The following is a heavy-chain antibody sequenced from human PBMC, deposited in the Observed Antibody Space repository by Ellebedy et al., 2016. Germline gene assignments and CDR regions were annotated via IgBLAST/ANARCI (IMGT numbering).Heavy chain of an antibody. J-gene: IGHJ6*02. CDR3: ARDRRIRHFGWLLDYYYFGMDV. CDR2: ISYDGSKK. D-gene: IGHD3-9*01. V-gene: IGHV3-30-3*01. CDR1: GFTFSNYG. Sequence: GGSLRLSXVASGFTFSNYGIHWVRQAPGKGLEWMAFISYDGSKKYHAESGKGRFTISRDNSKNTLYLQMNGLRGEDTAVYYCARDRRIRHFGWLLDYYYFGMDVWGQGTTVTVSS.